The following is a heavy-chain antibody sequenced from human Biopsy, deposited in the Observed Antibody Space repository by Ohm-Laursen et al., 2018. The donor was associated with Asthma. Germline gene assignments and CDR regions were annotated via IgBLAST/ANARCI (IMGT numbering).Heavy chain of an antibody. V-gene: IGHV3-30*04. J-gene: IGHJ4*02. D-gene: IGHD3-3*01. CDR2: ISYDGSSI. CDR1: RFTYE. Sequence: SLRLSCAASRFTYETHWVRQAPGKGLEWVAVISYDGSSIYYADSVKGRFTISRDNSKNTLSLQMNSLRAEDTAVYYCASQSSGPDFWSGYYYFDYWGQGTLVTVSS. CDR3: ASQSSGPDFWSGYYYFDY.